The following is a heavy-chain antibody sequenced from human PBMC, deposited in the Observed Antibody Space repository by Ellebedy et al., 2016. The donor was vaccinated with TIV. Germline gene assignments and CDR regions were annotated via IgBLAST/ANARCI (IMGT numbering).Heavy chain of an antibody. D-gene: IGHD4-17*01. V-gene: IGHV3-30-3*01. CDR1: GFTFSSFA. CDR2: ISFDGSSQ. J-gene: IGHJ4*02. CDR3: ARGPPAGDYGEVY. Sequence: PGGSLRLSCAASGFTFSSFAMHWVRQAPGKGLEWVAVISFDGSSQYYTDSVKGRFTISRDNSNNTLYLQMNSLRTEDTAMYYCARGPPAGDYGEVYWGQGTLVTVSS.